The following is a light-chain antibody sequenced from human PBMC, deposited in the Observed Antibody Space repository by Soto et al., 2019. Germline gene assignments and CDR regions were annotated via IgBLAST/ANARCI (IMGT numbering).Light chain of an antibody. J-gene: IGKJ5*01. Sequence: EIVMTQSPVTLSVSPGERATLSCRASQSVSDNLAWYQQKPGQAPRLLIYGAFTRVTGIPARFSGSGSGTEFTLTISSLQSEDFAVYFCQQYKNWPFTFGQGTRLEIK. CDR3: QQYKNWPFT. CDR1: QSVSDN. CDR2: GAF. V-gene: IGKV3-15*01.